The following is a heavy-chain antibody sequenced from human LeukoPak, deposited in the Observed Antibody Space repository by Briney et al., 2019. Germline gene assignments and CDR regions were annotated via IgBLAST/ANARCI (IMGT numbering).Heavy chain of an antibody. J-gene: IGHJ4*02. V-gene: IGHV3-21*01. D-gene: IGHD2-15*01. Sequence: GGSLRLSCAASGFTFSSSWMNWVRQPPGKGLEWVSSISGSSSYIYYADSLKGRFTISRHNAKNSLYLQMNSLRAEDTAVYYCARDQGRYCSGGSCSLFDYWGQGTLVTVSS. CDR2: ISGSSSYI. CDR3: ARDQGRYCSGGSCSLFDY. CDR1: GFTFSSSW.